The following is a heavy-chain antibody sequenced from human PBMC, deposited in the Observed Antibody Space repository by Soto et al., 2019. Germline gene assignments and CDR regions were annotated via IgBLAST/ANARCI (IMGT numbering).Heavy chain of an antibody. CDR1: GFTFSSYW. J-gene: IGHJ3*02. CDR2: IKQDGSEK. CDR3: ARDGLGQLVGAFDI. V-gene: IGHV3-7*01. Sequence: GGSLRLSCAASGFTFSSYWMSWVRQAPGKGLEWVANIKQDGSEKYYVDSVKGRFTISRDNAKNSLYLQMNSLRAEDTAVYYCARDGLGQLVGAFDIWGQGTMVTVSS. D-gene: IGHD6-6*01.